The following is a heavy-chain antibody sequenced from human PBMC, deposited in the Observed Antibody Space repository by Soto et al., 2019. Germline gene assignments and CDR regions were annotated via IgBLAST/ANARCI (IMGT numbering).Heavy chain of an antibody. V-gene: IGHV1-69*06. Sequence: QVQLVQSGAEVKKPGSSVKVSCKASGGTFSSYAISWVRQAPGHGLEWMGGIIPIFGTANNAQKVQGRVTITADKSTSTAYMELSRLRSEDTDVYYCAKPRLEGYYYDGMDVWGQGTTVTVSS. CDR3: AKPRLEGYYYDGMDV. J-gene: IGHJ6*02. CDR1: GGTFSSYA. CDR2: IIPIFGTA. D-gene: IGHD1-1*01.